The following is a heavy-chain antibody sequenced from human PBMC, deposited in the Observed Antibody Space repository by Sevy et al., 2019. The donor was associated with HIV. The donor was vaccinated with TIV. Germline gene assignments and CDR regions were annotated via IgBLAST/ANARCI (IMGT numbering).Heavy chain of an antibody. Sequence: ASVKVPCKASGGTFSSYGISWVRQAPGQGLEWMGGIIPILGTVNYAQKFQGRVTITADESTKTAYMELSSLGSEDTALYCCARGGGNGWYYFDYWGQETLVTVSS. V-gene: IGHV1-69*13. J-gene: IGHJ4*02. CDR1: GGTFSSYG. D-gene: IGHD6-19*01. CDR3: ARGGGNGWYYFDY. CDR2: IIPILGTV.